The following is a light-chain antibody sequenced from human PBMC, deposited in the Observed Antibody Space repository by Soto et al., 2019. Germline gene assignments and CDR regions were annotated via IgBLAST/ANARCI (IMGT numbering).Light chain of an antibody. CDR1: QDISNY. CDR3: QQYDTLPRGGFT. J-gene: IGKJ3*01. CDR2: DAS. Sequence: DIQMTQSPSSLSASVGDRVTITCQASQDISNYLNWYQQKPGKAPKLLIYDASNLETGVPSRFSGSGSGTDFTFTISSLQPEDIATYYCQQYDTLPRGGFTFGPGTKVDIK. V-gene: IGKV1-33*01.